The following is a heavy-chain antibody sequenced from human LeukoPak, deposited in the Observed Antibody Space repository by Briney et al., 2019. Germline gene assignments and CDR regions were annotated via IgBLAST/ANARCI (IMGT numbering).Heavy chain of an antibody. CDR1: GYTFTSYD. D-gene: IGHD1-26*01. J-gene: IGHJ4*02. Sequence: ASVKVSCKASGYTFTSYDINWVRQATGQGLEWMGWMNPNSGNTGYAQKFQGRVTVTRNTSISTAYMELSSLRSEDTAVYYCARVGGVGATVENFDHWGQGTLVTVSS. V-gene: IGHV1-8*01. CDR2: MNPNSGNT. CDR3: ARVGGVGATVENFDH.